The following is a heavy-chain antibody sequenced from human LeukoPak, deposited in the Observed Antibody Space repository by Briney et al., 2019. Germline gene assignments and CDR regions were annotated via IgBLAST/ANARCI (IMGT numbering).Heavy chain of an antibody. J-gene: IGHJ4*02. Sequence: PGGSLRLSCAASGFTFSSHWMSWVRQAPGKGLEWVAAVSYDGSNKNYADSVKGRFTISRDNSKNTLYLQMNSLRAEDTAVYYCARGVRIAVAGYVDYWGQGTLVTVSS. CDR2: VSYDGSNK. V-gene: IGHV3-30*03. CDR3: ARGVRIAVAGYVDY. D-gene: IGHD6-19*01. CDR1: GFTFSSHW.